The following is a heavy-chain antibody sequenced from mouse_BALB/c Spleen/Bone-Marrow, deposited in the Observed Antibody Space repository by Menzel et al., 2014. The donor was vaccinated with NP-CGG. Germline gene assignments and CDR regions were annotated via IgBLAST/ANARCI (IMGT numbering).Heavy chain of an antibody. CDR2: IDPANGNT. D-gene: IGHD2-4*01. V-gene: IGHV14-3*02. CDR1: GFNIKDTY. Sequence: EVKLQESGAELVKPGASVKLSCTASGFNIKDTYMHWVKQRPEQGLEWIGRIDPANGNTKYDPKFQGKATITADTSSNTAYLQLSSLTFEDTAVYYCARGYYDYDLDYWGQGTTLTVSS. CDR3: ARGYYDYDLDY. J-gene: IGHJ2*01.